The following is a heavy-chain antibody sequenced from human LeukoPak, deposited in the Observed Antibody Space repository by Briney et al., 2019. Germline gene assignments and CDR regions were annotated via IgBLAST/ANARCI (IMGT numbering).Heavy chain of an antibody. V-gene: IGHV4-59*11. Sequence: SETLSLTCTVSGGSISSHYWSWIRQPPGKGLEWIGYIYYSGNTNYNPSLKSRVTISVDTSKNQFSLKLSSVTAADTAVYYCARDDSSGYYYSYWGQGTLVTVSS. CDR2: IYYSGNT. D-gene: IGHD3-22*01. CDR1: GGSISSHY. J-gene: IGHJ4*02. CDR3: ARDDSSGYYYSY.